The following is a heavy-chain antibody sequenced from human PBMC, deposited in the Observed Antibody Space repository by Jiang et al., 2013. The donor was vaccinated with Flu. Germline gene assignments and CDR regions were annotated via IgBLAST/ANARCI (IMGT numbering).Heavy chain of an antibody. V-gene: IGHV4-39*01. Sequence: GLVKPSETLSLTCSVSSGSISSSSYYWGWIRQPPGKGLEWIGLIYYTGNAYYNPSLKSRVTISGDTSKNQFSLRLSSVTAADTAVYYCVSRDVQTQFFWGQGTLVTVSS. D-gene: IGHD1-1*01. J-gene: IGHJ4*02. CDR3: VSRDVQTQFF. CDR1: SGSISSSSYY. CDR2: IYYTGNA.